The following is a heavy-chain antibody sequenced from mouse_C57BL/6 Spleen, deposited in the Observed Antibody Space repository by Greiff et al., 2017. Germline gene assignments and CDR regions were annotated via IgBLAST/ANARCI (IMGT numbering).Heavy chain of an antibody. CDR2: INPNYGTT. Sequence: EVQLVESGPELVKPGASVKISCKASGYSFTDYNMNWVKQSNGKSLEWIGVINPNYGTTSYNQKFKGKATLTVDQSSSTAYMQLNSLTSEDSAVYYGERGGYYGRSPYWYFDVWGTGTTVTVSS. V-gene: IGHV1-39*01. J-gene: IGHJ1*03. CDR3: ERGGYYGRSPYWYFDV. CDR1: GYSFTDYN. D-gene: IGHD1-1*01.